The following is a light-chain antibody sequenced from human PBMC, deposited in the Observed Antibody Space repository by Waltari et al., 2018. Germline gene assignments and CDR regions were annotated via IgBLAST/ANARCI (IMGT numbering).Light chain of an antibody. CDR2: DAS. J-gene: IGKJ4*01. V-gene: IGKV3-11*01. CDR1: QSVGTY. Sequence: EIVLTQSPAILSFSPGERATLSCRASQSVGTYLACYQQRPGQSPRRLIYDASSRATGIPARFSGRGSETDFTLTISSLQPEDFAVYYCQQRRNWPLTFGGGTRVQ. CDR3: QQRRNWPLT.